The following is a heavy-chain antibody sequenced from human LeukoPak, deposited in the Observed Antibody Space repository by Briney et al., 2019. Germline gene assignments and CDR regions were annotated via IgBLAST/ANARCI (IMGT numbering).Heavy chain of an antibody. CDR1: GFTFGDYA. CDR2: ISSSSSYI. V-gene: IGHV3-21*01. CDR3: ARRYYDILTGYPHYYMDV. D-gene: IGHD3-9*01. Sequence: GGSLRLSCTASGFTFGDYAMSWFRQAPGKGLEWVSSISSSSSYIYYADSVKGRFTISRDNAKNSLYLQMNSLRAEDTAVYYCARRYYDILTGYPHYYMDVWGKGTTVTISS. J-gene: IGHJ6*03.